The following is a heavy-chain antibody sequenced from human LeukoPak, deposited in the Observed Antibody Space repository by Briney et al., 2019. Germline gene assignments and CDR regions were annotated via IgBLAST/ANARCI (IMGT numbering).Heavy chain of an antibody. CDR2: ISSSGSTI. J-gene: IGHJ4*02. Sequence: GGSLRLSCAASGFTFSSYEMNWVRQAPGKGLEWVSYISSSGSTIYYADSVKGRFTISRDNAKNSLYLQMNSLRAEDTAVYYCAKDLRRIAVAGAQDYWGQGTRVTVSS. D-gene: IGHD6-19*01. CDR3: AKDLRRIAVAGAQDY. V-gene: IGHV3-48*03. CDR1: GFTFSSYE.